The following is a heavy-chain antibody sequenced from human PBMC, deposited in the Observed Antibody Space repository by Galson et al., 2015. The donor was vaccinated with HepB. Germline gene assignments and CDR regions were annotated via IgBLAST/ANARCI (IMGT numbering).Heavy chain of an antibody. V-gene: IGHV3-30*01. Sequence: SLRLSCAASGFSFGAYTMHWVRQAPGKGLQWVAATSYDGRNKYYADSVKGRFTISRDNSKHTLYLQMNSLTTEDTALYYCATGDGYNYGPLRDYWGQGTLVTVSS. CDR2: TSYDGRNK. J-gene: IGHJ4*02. CDR1: GFSFGAYT. CDR3: ATGDGYNYGPLRDY. D-gene: IGHD5-18*01.